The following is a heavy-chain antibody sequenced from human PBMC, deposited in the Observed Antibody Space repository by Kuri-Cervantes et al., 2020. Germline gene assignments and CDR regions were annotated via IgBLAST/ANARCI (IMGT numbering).Heavy chain of an antibody. V-gene: IGHV4-38-2*01. CDR3: ARGQHSRRSYWYFDL. J-gene: IGHJ2*01. CDR1: GYSITSDYY. Sequence: SETLSLTCAVSGYSITSDYYWGWIRHPPGKGLEWIGSIYHSGSTYYNSSLKRRVTISVDTSKNQFSLKLSSVTAADTAVYYCARGQHSRRSYWYFDLWGRGTLVTVSS. CDR2: IYHSGST.